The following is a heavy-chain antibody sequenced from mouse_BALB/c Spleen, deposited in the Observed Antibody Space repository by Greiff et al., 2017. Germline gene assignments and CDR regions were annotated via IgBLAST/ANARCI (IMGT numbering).Heavy chain of an antibody. V-gene: IGHV5-4*02. J-gene: IGHJ3*01. D-gene: IGHD2-3*01. CDR2: ISDGGSYT. CDR1: GFTFSDYY. Sequence: DVMLVESGGGLVKPGGSLKLSCAASGFTFSDYYMYWVRQTPEKRLEWVATISDGGSYTYYPDSVKGRFTISRDNAKNNLYLQMSSLKSEDTAMYYCARPDGYYEAWFAYWGQGTLVTVSA. CDR3: ARPDGYYEAWFAY.